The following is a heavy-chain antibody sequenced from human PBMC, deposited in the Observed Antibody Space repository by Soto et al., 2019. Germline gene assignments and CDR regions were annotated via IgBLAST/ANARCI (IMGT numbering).Heavy chain of an antibody. CDR1: GDSISSSNW. J-gene: IGHJ4*02. D-gene: IGHD6-19*01. CDR2: IYHSEST. CDR3: ARADSSAWYVDY. V-gene: IGHV4-4*02. Sequence: QVQLQESGPGLVKPSETLSLTCAVSGDSISSSNWWSWVRQPPGEGLEWIGEIYHSESTNYNPSLKCRVTISLDKSKNQFSLRLRSVTAADTAVYYCARADSSAWYVDYWGQGTLVTVSS.